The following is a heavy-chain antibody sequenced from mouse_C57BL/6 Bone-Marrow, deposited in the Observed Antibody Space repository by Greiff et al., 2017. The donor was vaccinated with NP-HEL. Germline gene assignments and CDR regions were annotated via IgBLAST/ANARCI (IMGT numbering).Heavy chain of an antibody. V-gene: IGHV14-4*01. Sequence: VQLQQSGAELVRPGASVKLSCTASGFNIKDYYMHWVKQRPEQGLEWIGWIDPENGDTEYASKFQGKATITADTTSNTAYLQLSSLTSEDTAVYYCTPAYYCDYWGQGTTLTVSA. CDR3: TPAYYCDY. CDR2: IDPENGDT. J-gene: IGHJ2*01. CDR1: GFNIKDYY.